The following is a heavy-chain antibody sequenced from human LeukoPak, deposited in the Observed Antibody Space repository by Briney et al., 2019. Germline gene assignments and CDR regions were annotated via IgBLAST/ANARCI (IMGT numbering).Heavy chain of an antibody. CDR1: GSSFTSYW. J-gene: IGHJ4*02. V-gene: IGHV5-51*01. Sequence: PGESLQISCQGSGSSFTSYWIGWVRQMPGKGLEWMGIIYPGVSDTRYSPSFQGQVTISADKSISTAYLQWSSLKASDTAMYYCARHVLRHTDLNLDYWGQGTLVTVSS. CDR2: IYPGVSDT. D-gene: IGHD1-14*01. CDR3: ARHVLRHTDLNLDY.